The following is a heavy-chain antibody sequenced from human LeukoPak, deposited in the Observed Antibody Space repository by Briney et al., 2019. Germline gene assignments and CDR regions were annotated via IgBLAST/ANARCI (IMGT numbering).Heavy chain of an antibody. V-gene: IGHV3-7*01. J-gene: IGHJ4*02. Sequence: PGGSLRLSCAASGFTFSSYWMGWVRQAPGKGLEWVANIAKDGSGQNYADSVEGRFTISRDNAKNSLYLQMNSLRAEDTAVYYCARDRDYYAIDYWGQGTLVTVSS. CDR3: ARDRDYYAIDY. CDR2: IAKDGSGQ. D-gene: IGHD3-22*01. CDR1: GFTFSSYW.